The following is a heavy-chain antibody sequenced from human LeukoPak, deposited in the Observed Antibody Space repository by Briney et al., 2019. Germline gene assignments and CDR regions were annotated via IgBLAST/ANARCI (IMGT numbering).Heavy chain of an antibody. CDR1: GGSISSYY. V-gene: IGHV4-59*08. CDR3: ARAARGYYEIDY. Sequence: SETLSLTCTVSGGSISSYYWSWIRQPPGKGLEWIGYIYYSGSTTYNPSLKSRVTISVDTSKNQFSLKLSSVTAADTAVYYCARAARGYYEIDYWGQGTLVTVSS. J-gene: IGHJ4*02. D-gene: IGHD3-22*01. CDR2: IYYSGST.